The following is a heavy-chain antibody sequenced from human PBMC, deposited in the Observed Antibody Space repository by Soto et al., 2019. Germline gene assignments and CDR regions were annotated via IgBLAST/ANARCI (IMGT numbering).Heavy chain of an antibody. D-gene: IGHD2-21*02. J-gene: IGHJ4*02. CDR3: ASLKRVAWGTAIDY. CDR2: IYYSGST. CDR1: GGSISSYY. V-gene: IGHV4-59*01. Sequence: QVQLQESGPGLVKPSETLSLTCTVSGGSISSYYWSWIRQPPGKGLEWIGYIYYSGSTNYNPSLKSRVTISVDTSKNQCSLKLSSVTAADTAVYYCASLKRVAWGTAIDYWGQGTLVTVSS.